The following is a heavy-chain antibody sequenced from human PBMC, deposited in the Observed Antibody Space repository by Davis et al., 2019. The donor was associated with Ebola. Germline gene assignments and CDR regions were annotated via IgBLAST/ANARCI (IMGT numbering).Heavy chain of an antibody. CDR1: GGSISSRSYY. D-gene: IGHD3-22*01. CDR3: ASIYDSSGYFDY. Sequence: MPSETLSLTCTVSGGSISSRSYYWGWIRQPPGKGLEWIGSIYCSGSTYYNASLKRRVTISVDTSKNQFSLKLSSVTAADTAVYYCASIYDSSGYFDYWGQGTLVTVSS. J-gene: IGHJ4*02. V-gene: IGHV4-39*01. CDR2: IYCSGST.